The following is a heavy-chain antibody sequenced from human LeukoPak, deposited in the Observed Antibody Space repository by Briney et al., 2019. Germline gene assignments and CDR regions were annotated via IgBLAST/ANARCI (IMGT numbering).Heavy chain of an antibody. CDR1: GFTFSSYA. V-gene: IGHV3-23*01. CDR2: ITASGGNT. J-gene: IGHJ4*02. D-gene: IGHD5-18*01. CDR3: AKGNGYSYGRYYFDY. Sequence: GGSLRLSCAASGFTFSSYAMGWVRQSPGKGLEWVSAITASGGNTYYADSVKGRFTISRDNSENTLYLQVNSLRAEDTDVYHCAKGNGYSYGRYYFDYWGQGTLVTVSS.